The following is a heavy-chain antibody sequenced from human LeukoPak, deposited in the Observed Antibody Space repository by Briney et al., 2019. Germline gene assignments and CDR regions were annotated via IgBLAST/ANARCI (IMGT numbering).Heavy chain of an antibody. J-gene: IGHJ3*02. CDR3: ARSKGPHGDAFDI. Sequence: PSQTLSLTCTVSGGSISSGSYYWSWIRQPAGKGLEWIGRIYTSGSTNYNPSLKSRVTISVDTSKNQFSLKLSSVTAADTAVYYCARSKGPHGDAFDIWGQGTMVTVSS. V-gene: IGHV4-61*02. CDR2: IYTSGST. CDR1: GGSISSGSYY.